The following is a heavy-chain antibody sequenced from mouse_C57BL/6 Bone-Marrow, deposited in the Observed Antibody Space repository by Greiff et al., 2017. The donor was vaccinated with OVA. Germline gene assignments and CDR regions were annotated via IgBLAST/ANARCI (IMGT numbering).Heavy chain of an antibody. CDR1: GYAFSSSW. CDR2: LYPGDGDT. Sequence: QVQLQQSGPALVKPGASVKISCKASGYAFSSSWMNWVKQRPGKGLEWIGRLYPGDGDTNYNGKFKGKATLTADKSSSTAYMQLSSLTSEDSAVYFCARVGGRKDYWGQGTTLTVSS. J-gene: IGHJ2*01. CDR3: ARVGGRKDY. D-gene: IGHD1-1*02. V-gene: IGHV1-82*01.